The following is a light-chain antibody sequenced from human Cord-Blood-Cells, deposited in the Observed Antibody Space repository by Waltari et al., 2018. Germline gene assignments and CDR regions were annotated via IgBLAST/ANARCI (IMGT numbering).Light chain of an antibody. V-gene: IGLV2-23*01. CDR3: CSYAGSSTYV. CDR1: SSDVGSYNL. CDR2: EGS. J-gene: IGLJ1*01. Sequence: QSALTQPASVSGSPGQSITISCTGTSSDVGSYNLVSWYQQHPGKAPKLMIYEGSKRPSGGSNRFSCSKSGNTASLTISGLQAEDEADYYCCSYAGSSTYVFGTGTKVTVL.